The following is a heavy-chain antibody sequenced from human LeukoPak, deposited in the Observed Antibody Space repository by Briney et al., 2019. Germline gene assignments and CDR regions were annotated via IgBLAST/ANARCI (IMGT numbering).Heavy chain of an antibody. Sequence: GGSLRLSCAASGFTFSSYGMHWVRQAPGKGLEWVAVISYDGSNKYYADSVKGRFTISRDNSKNTLYLQMNSLRAEDTAVYYCARGVVVAPWDAFDIWGQGTMVTVSS. V-gene: IGHV3-30*03. J-gene: IGHJ3*02. CDR2: ISYDGSNK. CDR3: ARGVVVAPWDAFDI. D-gene: IGHD2-15*01. CDR1: GFTFSSYG.